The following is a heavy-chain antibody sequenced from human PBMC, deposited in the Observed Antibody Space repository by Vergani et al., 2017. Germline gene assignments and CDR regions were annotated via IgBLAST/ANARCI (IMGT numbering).Heavy chain of an antibody. J-gene: IGHJ6*02. CDR1: GGSISSYY. Sequence: QVQLQESGPGLVKPSETLSLTCTVSGGSISSYYWSWIRQPPGKGLEWIGYIYYSGSTNYNPSLKSRVTISVDTSKNQFSLKLSSVTAADTAVYYCARDGPQWLETRYYYGMDVWGQGTTVTVSS. D-gene: IGHD6-19*01. V-gene: IGHV4-59*01. CDR3: ARDGPQWLETRYYYGMDV. CDR2: IYYSGST.